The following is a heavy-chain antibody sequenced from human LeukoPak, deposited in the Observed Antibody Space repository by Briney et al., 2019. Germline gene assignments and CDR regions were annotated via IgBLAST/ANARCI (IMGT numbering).Heavy chain of an antibody. CDR2: ISDIGSI. CDR1: GGSISSCY. D-gene: IGHD4-17*01. Sequence: SETLYLTCTVSGGSISSCYWSWIRQPPGKELEWIAYISDIGSINYNPSLKSRVTISLDTSKNQFSLKLSSVTAADTAVYYCARERFSNGDSGCGFDPWGQGTLVTVSS. CDR3: ARERFSNGDSGCGFDP. J-gene: IGHJ5*02. V-gene: IGHV4-59*12.